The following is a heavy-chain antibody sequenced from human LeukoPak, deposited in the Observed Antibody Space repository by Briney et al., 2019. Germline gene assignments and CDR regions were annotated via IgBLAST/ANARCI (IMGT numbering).Heavy chain of an antibody. CDR1: GYTFTGYY. V-gene: IGHV1-69*13. J-gene: IGHJ5*02. D-gene: IGHD2-15*01. CDR3: ARRSLKGLQFDP. CDR2: IIPIFGTA. Sequence: ASVKVSCKASGYTFTGYYMHWVRQAPGQGLEWMGGIIPIFGTANYAQKFQGRVTITADESTSTAYMELSSLRSEDTAVYYCARRSLKGLQFDPWGQGTLVTVSS.